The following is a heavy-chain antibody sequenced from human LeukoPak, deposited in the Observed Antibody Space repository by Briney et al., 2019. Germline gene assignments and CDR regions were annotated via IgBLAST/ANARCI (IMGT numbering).Heavy chain of an antibody. CDR2: IYCSGGST. V-gene: IGHV3-23*01. D-gene: IGHD3-10*02. CDR1: GVTFSSYS. J-gene: IGHJ4*02. CDR3: AKRDVGATGTMFGVFDY. Sequence: QSGGSLTLSCSASGVTFSSYSMSWVRQAPGKGLEWVSSIYCSGGSTYYADSVKGRFTISRDNSKNTLYLKLNSVRAEDTAVYYCAKRDVGATGTMFGVFDYWGQGTLVTVSS.